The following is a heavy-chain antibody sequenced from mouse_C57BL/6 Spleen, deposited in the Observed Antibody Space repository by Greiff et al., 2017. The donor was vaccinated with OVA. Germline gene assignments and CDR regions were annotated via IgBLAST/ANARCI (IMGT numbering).Heavy chain of an antibody. V-gene: IGHV5-6*01. CDR2: ISSGGSYT. CDR3: ARQMYYYGSSHGYFDV. CDR1: GFTFSNYG. Sequence: EVKLVESGGDLVKPGGSLKLSCAASGFTFSNYGMSWVRQTPDKRLEWVATISSGGSYTYYTDSVKGRFTISRDNAKNTLYLQMSSLKSEDTAMXYCARQMYYYGSSHGYFDVWGTGTTVTVSS. D-gene: IGHD1-1*01. J-gene: IGHJ1*03.